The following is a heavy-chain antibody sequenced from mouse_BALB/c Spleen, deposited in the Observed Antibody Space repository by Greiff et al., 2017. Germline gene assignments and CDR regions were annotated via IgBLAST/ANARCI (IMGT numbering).Heavy chain of an antibody. CDR1: GYTFTGYV. D-gene: IGHD1-2*01. V-gene: IGHV1-14*01. CDR2: INPYNDGT. Sequence: EVQLQQSGPELVRPGASVKMSCTASGYTFTGYVMHWVKQKPGQGLEWIGYINPYNDGTKYNEKFKGKATLTSDKSSSTAYMELSSLTSEDSAVYDCAREDYCYHFAYWGEGTMVTVSA. J-gene: IGHJ3*01. CDR3: AREDYCYHFAY.